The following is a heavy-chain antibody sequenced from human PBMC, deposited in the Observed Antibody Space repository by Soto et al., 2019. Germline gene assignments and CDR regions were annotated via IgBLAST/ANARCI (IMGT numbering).Heavy chain of an antibody. CDR3: ARDRAYDSSGYYYNDYYYYYGMDV. D-gene: IGHD3-22*01. J-gene: IGHJ6*02. V-gene: IGHV1-46*01. CDR2: INPSGGST. Sequence: ASVKVSCKASGYTFTSYYMHWVRQAPGQGLEWMGIINPSGGSTSYAQKFQGRVTMTRDTSTSTVYMELCSLRSGDTAVYYCARDRAYDSSGYYYNDYYYYYGMDVWGQGTTVTVSS. CDR1: GYTFTSYY.